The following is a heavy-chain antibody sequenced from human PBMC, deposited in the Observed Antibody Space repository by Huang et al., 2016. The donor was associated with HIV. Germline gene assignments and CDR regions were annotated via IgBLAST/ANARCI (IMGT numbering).Heavy chain of an antibody. V-gene: IGHV4-4*07. Sequence: QVQLQESGPGLLKSSETLSLTCTLSGGSLSGFYWSWIRQPAGKGLEWIGRVSASGSTYYNPSLKSRVTMSIDTSKNQFSLNVTSVTAADSAMYYCATDYRDGFDVWGQGTMVTVSS. CDR1: GGSLSGFY. CDR3: ATDYRDGFDV. J-gene: IGHJ3*01. D-gene: IGHD3-10*01. CDR2: VSASGST.